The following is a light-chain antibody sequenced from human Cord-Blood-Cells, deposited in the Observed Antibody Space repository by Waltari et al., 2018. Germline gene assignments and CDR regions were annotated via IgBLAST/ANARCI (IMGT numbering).Light chain of an antibody. CDR1: SSNIGSNT. CDR2: SNN. V-gene: IGLV1-44*01. Sequence: QSVLTKPPSASGTPGQRVPISCSGSSSNIGSNTVNWYQQPPGTAPKPLIYSNNQRPSGVPDRFSGSKSGTSASLAISGLQSEDEADYYCAAWDDSLNGWVFGGGTKLTVL. J-gene: IGLJ3*02. CDR3: AAWDDSLNGWV.